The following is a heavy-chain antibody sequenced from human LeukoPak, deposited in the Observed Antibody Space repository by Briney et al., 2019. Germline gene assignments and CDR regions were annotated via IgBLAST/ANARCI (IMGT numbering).Heavy chain of an antibody. CDR2: ISGSGGST. CDR3: AREYYYDSSGYYGRFDY. D-gene: IGHD3-22*01. V-gene: IGHV3-23*01. CDR1: GFTRSSYA. J-gene: IGHJ4*02. Sequence: PGGSLRLSCAASGFTRSSYAMSWVRQATGKGLEWVSAISGSGGSTYYADSVKGRFTISRDNSKNTLYLQMNSLRAEDTAVYYCAREYYYDSSGYYGRFDYWGQGTLVTVSS.